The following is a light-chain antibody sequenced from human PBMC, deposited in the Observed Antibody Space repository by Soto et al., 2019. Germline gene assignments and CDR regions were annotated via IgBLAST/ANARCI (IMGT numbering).Light chain of an antibody. Sequence: DIQMTQSPSSVSASVGDTVTITCRASQGINNWLAWYQQKPGKAPKLLIYAASSLQSGVPSRLSGSESGTDFTLSISSLQPEDSATYYCQEANNFPITFGGGTKVEIK. CDR2: AAS. V-gene: IGKV1D-12*01. J-gene: IGKJ4*01. CDR3: QEANNFPIT. CDR1: QGINNW.